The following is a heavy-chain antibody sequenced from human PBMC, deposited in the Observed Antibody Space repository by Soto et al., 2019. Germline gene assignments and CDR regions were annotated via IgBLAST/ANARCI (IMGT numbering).Heavy chain of an antibody. CDR2: ISDSGGSR. Sequence: EVQLLEFGGGLVQPGGSLRLSCSASGFNFNIHAMAWVRQPPGKGLEWVSGISDSGGSRFYADSVKGRFTIYRDNSKNTLHLQMNSLRAEDTAIYYCAKDVKYSIAAAGSYYDFWGQGTLVTVSS. CDR1: GFNFNIHA. J-gene: IGHJ4*02. V-gene: IGHV3-23*01. D-gene: IGHD6-13*01. CDR3: AKDVKYSIAAAGSYYDF.